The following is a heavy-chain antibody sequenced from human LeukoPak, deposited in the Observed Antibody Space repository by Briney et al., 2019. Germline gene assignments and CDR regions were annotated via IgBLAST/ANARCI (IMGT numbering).Heavy chain of an antibody. CDR3: ARIKGETIFGVVPWYYYYYMDA. Sequence: SETLSLTCTVSGGSISSYYWSWIRQPPGKGLEWIGYIYYSGSTNYNPSLKSRVTISVDTSKNQFSLKLSSVTAADTAVYYCARIKGETIFGVVPWYYYYYMDAWGKGTTVTVSS. J-gene: IGHJ6*03. V-gene: IGHV4-59*01. D-gene: IGHD3-3*01. CDR2: IYYSGST. CDR1: GGSISSYY.